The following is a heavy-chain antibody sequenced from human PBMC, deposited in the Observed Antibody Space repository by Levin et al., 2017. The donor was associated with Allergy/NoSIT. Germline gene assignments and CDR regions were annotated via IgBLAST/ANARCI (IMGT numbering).Heavy chain of an antibody. CDR1: GYSFTSYW. CDR2: IYPGDSDT. Sequence: KVSCKGAGYSFTSYWIGWVRQMPGKGLEWMGIIYPGDSDTRYSPSFQGQVTISADKSISTAYLQWSSLKASDTAMYYCARQVGVDGSSRRNDYWGQGTLVTVSS. D-gene: IGHD1-26*01. CDR3: ARQVGVDGSSRRNDY. J-gene: IGHJ4*02. V-gene: IGHV5-51*01.